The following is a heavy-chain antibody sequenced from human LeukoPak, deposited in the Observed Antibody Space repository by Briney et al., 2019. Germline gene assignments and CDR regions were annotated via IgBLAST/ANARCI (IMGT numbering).Heavy chain of an antibody. Sequence: SETLSLTCTVSGGSISSGSYYWSWIRQPAGKGLEWIGRIYTSGSTNYNPSLKSRVTISVDTSKNQFSLKLSSVTAADTAVYYCARWTSYVWDYYYYMDVWGKGTTVTVSS. D-gene: IGHD3-16*01. CDR3: ARWTSYVWDYYYYMDV. CDR1: GGSISSGSYY. V-gene: IGHV4-61*02. CDR2: IYTSGST. J-gene: IGHJ6*03.